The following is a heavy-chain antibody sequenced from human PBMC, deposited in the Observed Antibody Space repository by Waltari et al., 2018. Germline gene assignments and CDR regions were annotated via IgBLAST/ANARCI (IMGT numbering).Heavy chain of an antibody. CDR3: ARDHWYSLDL. J-gene: IGHJ4*02. V-gene: IGHV3-7*01. Sequence: EEQLVESGGGLVTPGESLRRSCVASGITLGDNWMAWVRQAPGKELEWVAKIRKDGSEDMYVDSVKGRFSISKDNAKNSVFLQMNNLRAEDTAVYYCARDHWYSLDLWGQGTRVTVSP. CDR1: GITLGDNW. D-gene: IGHD2-21*02. CDR2: IRKDGSED.